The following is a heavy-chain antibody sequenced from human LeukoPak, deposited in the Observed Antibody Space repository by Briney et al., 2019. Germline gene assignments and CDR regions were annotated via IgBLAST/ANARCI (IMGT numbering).Heavy chain of an antibody. J-gene: IGHJ6*03. CDR2: ISGSGGRT. Sequence: GGTLRLSCAVSGFTFSNYGMSWVRQAPGKGLEWVSTISGSGGRTYYADSVKGRFTISRDNSKNTLYLQMNSLRAEDTAVYYCAKDDSGSYYPYYYYMDVWGKGTTVTISS. CDR1: GFTFSNYG. CDR3: AKDDSGSYYPYYYYMDV. V-gene: IGHV3-23*01. D-gene: IGHD1-26*01.